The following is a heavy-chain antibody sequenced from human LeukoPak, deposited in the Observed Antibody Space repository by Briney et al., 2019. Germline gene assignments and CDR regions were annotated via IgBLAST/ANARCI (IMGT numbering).Heavy chain of an antibody. J-gene: IGHJ3*02. CDR2: IVPSDSYT. V-gene: IGHV5-10-1*01. CDR1: GYSFTSYW. Sequence: VESLQISCKGSGYSFTSYWISWVRQMPGKGLEWMGRIVPSDSYTNYSPSFQGHVTISADKSISTAYLQWSSLKASDTAMYYCARHGVLWFGDSPIGAFDIWGQGTMVTVSS. CDR3: ARHGVLWFGDSPIGAFDI. D-gene: IGHD3-10*01.